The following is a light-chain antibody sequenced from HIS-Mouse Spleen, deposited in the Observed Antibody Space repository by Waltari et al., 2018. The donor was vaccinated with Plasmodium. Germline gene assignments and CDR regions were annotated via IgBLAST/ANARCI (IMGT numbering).Light chain of an antibody. V-gene: IGKV4-1*01. CDR1: PSGLYSSNNKNY. Sequence: DIVMTQSPDSLAVSLGERATINCTSSPSGLYSSNNKNYLAWYQQKPGQPPKLLIYWASTRESGVPDRFSGSGSGTDFTLTISSLQAEDVAVYYCQQYYSTPPTFGQGTKVEIK. CDR2: WAS. J-gene: IGKJ1*01. CDR3: QQYYSTPPT.